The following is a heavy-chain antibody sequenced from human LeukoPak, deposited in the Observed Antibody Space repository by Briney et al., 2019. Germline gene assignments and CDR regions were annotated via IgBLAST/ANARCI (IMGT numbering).Heavy chain of an antibody. Sequence: SQTLSLTCTVSGYAIISGGFSWNWIRQPAGKGLEWIGRIYTSGSTNYNPSLKSRVTISVDTSKNQFSLKLSSVTAADTAVYYCASSPRGYDFWSGEYYYYYYMDVWGKGTTVTVSS. D-gene: IGHD3-3*01. CDR2: IYTSGST. J-gene: IGHJ6*03. V-gene: IGHV4-61*02. CDR1: GYAIISGGFS. CDR3: ASSPRGYDFWSGEYYYYYYMDV.